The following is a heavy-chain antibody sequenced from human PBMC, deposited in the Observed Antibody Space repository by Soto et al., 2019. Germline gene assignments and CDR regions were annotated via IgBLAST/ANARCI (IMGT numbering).Heavy chain of an antibody. CDR2: IKHDGGEK. CDR3: ARDREYCSSSSCYYDALDM. D-gene: IGHD2-2*01. J-gene: IGHJ3*02. Sequence: EVQLVESGGGLVQPGGSLRLSCEGSGFIFRTYWMSWVRQAPGKGLEWVAKIKHDGGEKYYVDSVEGRFTVSRDNAGNSLSPQMNSLKVEDTAVYYCARDREYCSSSSCYYDALDMWGQGTVVTVSS. V-gene: IGHV3-7*01. CDR1: GFIFRTYW.